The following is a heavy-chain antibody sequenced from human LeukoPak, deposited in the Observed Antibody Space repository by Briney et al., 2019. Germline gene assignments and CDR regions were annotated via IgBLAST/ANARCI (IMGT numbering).Heavy chain of an antibody. J-gene: IGHJ4*02. V-gene: IGHV1-3*01. CDR3: ASTIAVAGKYSFDY. Sequence: ASVKVSCKASGYTFTSNAMHWMRQAPGQRLEWMGWINAGNGNTKYSQKFQGRATITRDTSASTAYMELSSLRSEDTAVYYCASTIAVAGKYSFDYWGQGTLVTVSS. CDR2: INAGNGNT. CDR1: GYTFTSNA. D-gene: IGHD6-19*01.